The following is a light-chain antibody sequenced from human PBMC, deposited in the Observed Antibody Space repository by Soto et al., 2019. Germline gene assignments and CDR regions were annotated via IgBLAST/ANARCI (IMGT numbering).Light chain of an antibody. CDR3: QTWGSGIRAR. V-gene: IGLV4-69*01. CDR2: LNSDGSH. Sequence: QLVLTQSPSASASLGASVKLTCTLSSGHSSYAIAWHQQQPEKGPRYLMKLNSDGSHSKGDGIPDRFSGSSSGAERYLTISSLQSEVEADYYCQTWGSGIRARFGGGTKLTVL. CDR1: SGHSSYA. J-gene: IGLJ2*01.